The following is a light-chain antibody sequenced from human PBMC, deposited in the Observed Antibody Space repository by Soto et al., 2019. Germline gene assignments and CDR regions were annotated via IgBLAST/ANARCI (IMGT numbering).Light chain of an antibody. J-gene: IGKJ1*01. V-gene: IGKV3-20*01. Sequence: EIVLTQSPGTLSLSPGERATLSCRASQSVSSSYLAWYQQKPGQAPRLLVYGASRRATGIPDRFSGSGSGTDFTLTISRLEPEDFAVYYCQQFGSSPWTFGQGTKVEMK. CDR2: GAS. CDR3: QQFGSSPWT. CDR1: QSVSSSY.